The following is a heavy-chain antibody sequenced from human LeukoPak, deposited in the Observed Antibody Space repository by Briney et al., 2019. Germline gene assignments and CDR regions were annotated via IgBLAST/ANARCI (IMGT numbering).Heavy chain of an antibody. CDR3: ARGRIYSYGMDV. CDR2: IYYRGST. J-gene: IGHJ6*02. CDR1: GGSISSISSGGYY. V-gene: IGHV4-31*03. D-gene: IGHD2-21*01. Sequence: SQTLSLTCTVSGGSISSISSGGYYWSWIRQHPGKGLEWIEYIYYRGSTYYNPSLKSRVTISVDTSKNQFSLKLSSVTAADTAVYYCARGRIYSYGMDVWGQGTTVTASS.